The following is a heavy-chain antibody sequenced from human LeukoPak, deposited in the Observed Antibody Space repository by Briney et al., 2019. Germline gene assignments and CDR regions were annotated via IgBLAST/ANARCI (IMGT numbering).Heavy chain of an antibody. CDR2: IGADSANT. Sequence: ASVKVSCMASGYSFTSNGISWVRQAPGQGLEWMGWIGADSANTKYAQKLQGRVTMTADTSTTTVYMELRSLRSDDTAVYYCARDVVGATCGFDYWGQGTLVTVSS. CDR3: ARDVVGATCGFDY. D-gene: IGHD1-26*01. V-gene: IGHV1-18*01. CDR1: GYSFTSNG. J-gene: IGHJ4*02.